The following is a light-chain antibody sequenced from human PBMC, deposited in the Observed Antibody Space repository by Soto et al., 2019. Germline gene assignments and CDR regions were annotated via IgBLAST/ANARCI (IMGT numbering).Light chain of an antibody. Sequence: QLVLTQSPSASASLGASIKLTCTLSSGHSNYAIAWHQQQSEKGPRYLMKLNSDGSHSKGDGIPDRFSGSSSGAERYLTISSLQSEDEADYYCQTWGSGIVVFGGRTKVTVL. CDR1: SGHSNYA. V-gene: IGLV4-69*01. J-gene: IGLJ2*01. CDR2: LNSDGSH. CDR3: QTWGSGIVV.